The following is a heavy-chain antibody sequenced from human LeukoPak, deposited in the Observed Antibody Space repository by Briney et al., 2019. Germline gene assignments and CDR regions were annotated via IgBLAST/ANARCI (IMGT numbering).Heavy chain of an antibody. D-gene: IGHD3-22*01. CDR1: GGSLTRYY. CDR2: IYYSGSA. CDR3: ARDTDYYDSSGYSRQFDY. J-gene: IGHJ4*02. V-gene: IGHV4-59*01. Sequence: SETLSLTCAVSGGSLTRYYWTWIRQPPAKGLEWIGYIYYSGSAKYSPSLKSRVTISVDTSKNQFSLKLSSVTAADTAVYYCARDTDYYDSSGYSRQFDYWGQGILVTVSS.